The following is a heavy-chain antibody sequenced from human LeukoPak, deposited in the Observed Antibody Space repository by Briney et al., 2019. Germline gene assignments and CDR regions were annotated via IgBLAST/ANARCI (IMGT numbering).Heavy chain of an antibody. CDR1: GGSISSSSYY. D-gene: IGHD6-13*01. J-gene: IGHJ4*02. CDR3: ASEYSSSWYVAY. Sequence: PSETLPLTCTVSGGSISSSSYYWGWIRQPPGKGLEWIGSIYYSGSTYYNPSLKSRFTISVDTSKNQFSLKLSSVTAADTAVYYCASEYSSSWYVAYWGQGTLVTVSS. CDR2: IYYSGST. V-gene: IGHV4-39*01.